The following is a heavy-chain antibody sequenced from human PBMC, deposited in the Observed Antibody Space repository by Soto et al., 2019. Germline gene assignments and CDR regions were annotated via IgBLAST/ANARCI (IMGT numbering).Heavy chain of an antibody. CDR2: IYYSGST. CDR3: ARRIAVAGTKGYWYFDL. V-gene: IGHV4-39*01. J-gene: IGHJ2*01. Sequence: QLQLQESGPGLVKPSETLSLTCTVSGGSISSSSYYWGWIRQPPGKGLEWIGSIYYSGSTYYNPSLKSRVTLSVDTSKNQFSLKLSSVTAADTAVYYCARRIAVAGTKGYWYFDLWGRGTLVTVSS. D-gene: IGHD6-19*01. CDR1: GGSISSSSYY.